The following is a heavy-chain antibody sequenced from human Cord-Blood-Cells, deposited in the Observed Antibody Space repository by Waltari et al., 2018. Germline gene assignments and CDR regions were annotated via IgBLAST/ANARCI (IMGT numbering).Heavy chain of an antibody. CDR3: ARAAAGSGVPAARPLDY. CDR1: GYTFTRYA. D-gene: IGHD2-2*01. Sequence: QVQLVQSGAEVKKPGASVKVSCKASGYTFTRYAINWVRQATGQGLEWMGWMNPNSGNTGYAQKFQGRVTITRNTSISTAYMELSSLRSEDTAVYYCARAAAGSGVPAARPLDYWGQGTLVTVSS. CDR2: MNPNSGNT. J-gene: IGHJ4*02. V-gene: IGHV1-8*03.